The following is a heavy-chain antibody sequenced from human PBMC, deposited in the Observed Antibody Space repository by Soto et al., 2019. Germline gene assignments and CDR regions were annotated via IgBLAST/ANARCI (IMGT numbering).Heavy chain of an antibody. CDR2: IFYTGNT. D-gene: IGHD3-22*01. V-gene: IGHV4-39*02. Sequence: SETLSLTCTVSGGSISSSPYYWGWIRQPPGKGLEWIGSIFYTGNTYFKPSLKSRVTISIDTSKNQSSLKVSSVTAADTAVYYCARDSPYYYDSSGSWGYGMDVWGQGTTVTVSS. CDR3: ARDSPYYYDSSGSWGYGMDV. J-gene: IGHJ6*02. CDR1: GGSISSSPYY.